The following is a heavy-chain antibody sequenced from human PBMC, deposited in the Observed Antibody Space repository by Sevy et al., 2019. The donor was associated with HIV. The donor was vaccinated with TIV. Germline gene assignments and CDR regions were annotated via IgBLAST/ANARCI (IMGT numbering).Heavy chain of an antibody. CDR3: ARAVPPRLISPLDY. J-gene: IGHJ4*02. CDR2: IGPSGSA. Sequence: ASVKVSCRASGFSFASHYFHWVRLAPAQGLQWMGIIGPSGSATYPHKFHGRATITRDTSTSTVYLELTGLRSDDSGIYFCARAVPPRLISPLDYWGQGTLVTVSS. V-gene: IGHV1-46*01. D-gene: IGHD3-16*01. CDR1: GFSFASHY.